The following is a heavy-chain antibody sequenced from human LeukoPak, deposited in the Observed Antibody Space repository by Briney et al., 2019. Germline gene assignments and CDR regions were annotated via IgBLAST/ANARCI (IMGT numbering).Heavy chain of an antibody. J-gene: IGHJ4*02. CDR3: AVTNYDFWSGYYPAFDY. CDR2: IYTSGST. V-gene: IGHV4-61*02. D-gene: IGHD3-3*01. CDR1: GGSISSGSYY. Sequence: PSQTLSLTCTVSGGSISSGSYYWSWIRQPAGKGLEWIGRIYTSGSTNYNPSLKSRVTISVDTSKNQFSLKLSSVTAADTAVYYCAVTNYDFWSGYYPAFDYWGQGTLVTVSS.